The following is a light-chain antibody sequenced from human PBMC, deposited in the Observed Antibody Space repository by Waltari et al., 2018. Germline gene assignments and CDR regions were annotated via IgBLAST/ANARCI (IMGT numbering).Light chain of an antibody. CDR2: VKRAGSH. CDR1: SGHSTNI. CDR3: QTGGRGTWV. Sequence: QLVLTQSPLASASLGASVKLTCTLSSGHSTNIIASLQQQPEKAPRFLTNVKRAGSHNKGVGIPERCPGSSSAAERYLAIASLQSEDEADYYEQTGGRGTWVFGGGTRLTVL. J-gene: IGLJ3*02. V-gene: IGLV4-69*01.